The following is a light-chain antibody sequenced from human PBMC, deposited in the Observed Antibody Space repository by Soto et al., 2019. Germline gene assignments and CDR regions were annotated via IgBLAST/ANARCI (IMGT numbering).Light chain of an antibody. V-gene: IGKV3-20*01. CDR2: GTS. CDR3: QHYGDSSRP. Sequence: EIVLTQSQGTLSLSPGERATLSCRADRSVSDTLLTWFQQKTGQAPRLLNFGTSNRAPGIPDRFSGMGYVTDFTLTVSRLEPVEFSLSHFQHYGDSSRPFRQATKVEIK. CDR1: RSVSDTL. J-gene: IGKJ1*01.